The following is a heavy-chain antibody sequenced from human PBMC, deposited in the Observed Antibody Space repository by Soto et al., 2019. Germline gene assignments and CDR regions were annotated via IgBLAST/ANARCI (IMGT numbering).Heavy chain of an antibody. V-gene: IGHV1-18*01. D-gene: IGHD3-9*01. J-gene: IGHJ4*02. CDR2: ISAYNGNT. CDR3: ARAGDILTGYGDDFDY. CDR1: GYTFTSYG. Sequence: ASVKVSCKASGYTFTSYGISWVRQAPGQGLEWMGWISAYNGNTNYAQKLQGRVTMTTDTSTSIAYMELRSLRSDDTAVYYCARAGDILTGYGDDFDYWGQGTLVTVSS.